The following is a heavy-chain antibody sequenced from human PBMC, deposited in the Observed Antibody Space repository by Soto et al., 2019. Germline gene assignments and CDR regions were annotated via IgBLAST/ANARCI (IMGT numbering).Heavy chain of an antibody. V-gene: IGHV4-4*02. CDR2: IFHSGST. CDR1: GDSISSSKW. Sequence: QVQLQESGPGLVKPSGTLSLTCAVSGDSISSSKWWTWVRQPPGKGLEWIGEIFHSGSTNYNPSRKSPLTLSLXKSKTPWSLKLSAVTAADTAVYYCAYSTGWYRHDIWGQGTLVTVSS. D-gene: IGHD6-19*01. CDR3: AYSTGWYRHDI. J-gene: IGHJ3*02.